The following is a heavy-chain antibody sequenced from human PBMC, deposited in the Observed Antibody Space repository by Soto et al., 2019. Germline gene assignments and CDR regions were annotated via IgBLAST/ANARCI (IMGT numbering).Heavy chain of an antibody. J-gene: IGHJ4*02. V-gene: IGHV3-23*01. CDR1: GLTFGSRA. D-gene: IGHD3-10*01. CDR2: ITDTGGDA. CDR3: VRGSKDSYPGSRIFDF. Sequence: VGSMRLSCVPSGLTFGSRAMSWVRPPPGGGLEWVSTITDTGGDAKYADSVRGRFAISRDNYKNTLYLQMSALRAEDSAIYFCVRGSKDSYPGSRIFDFWGRGTLVTVSS.